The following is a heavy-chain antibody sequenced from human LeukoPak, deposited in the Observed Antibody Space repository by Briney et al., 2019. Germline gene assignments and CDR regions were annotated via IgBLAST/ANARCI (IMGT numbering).Heavy chain of an antibody. J-gene: IGHJ4*02. D-gene: IGHD3-3*01. CDR2: ISGSGGIT. CDR3: AKHYDCWSGYPFDY. V-gene: IGHV3-23*01. CDR1: GFTFSSYA. Sequence: GGSLRLSCAASGFTFSSYAMSWVRQAPGKGLEWVSAISGSGGITYYTDSVKGHFTLSRDNSKNTLYLQMNSLRAEDTAVYYCAKHYDCWSGYPFDYWGQGTLVTVSS.